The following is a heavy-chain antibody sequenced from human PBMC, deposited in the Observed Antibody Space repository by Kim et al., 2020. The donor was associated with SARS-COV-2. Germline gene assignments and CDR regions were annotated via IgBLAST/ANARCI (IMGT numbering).Heavy chain of an antibody. D-gene: IGHD3-3*01. CDR3: ARDGARITIFGVVIPRYYYYGMDV. Sequence: GGSLTLSCAASGFTFSSYAMHWVRQAPGKGLEWVAVISYDGSNKYYADSVKGRFTISRDNSKNTLYLQMNSLRAEDTAVYYCARDGARITIFGVVIPRYYYYGMDVWGQGTTVTVSS. V-gene: IGHV3-30*04. J-gene: IGHJ6*02. CDR1: GFTFSSYA. CDR2: ISYDGSNK.